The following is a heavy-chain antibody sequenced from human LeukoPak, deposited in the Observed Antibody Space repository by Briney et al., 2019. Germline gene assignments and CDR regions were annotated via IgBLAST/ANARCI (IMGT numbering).Heavy chain of an antibody. V-gene: IGHV3-30*02. CDR3: AKDSGTDFWSGYYNPDY. J-gene: IGHJ4*02. D-gene: IGHD3-3*01. CDR2: IRYDGSNK. Sequence: GGSLRLFCAAYGFTFSSYGMHWVRQAPGKGLEWVDFIRYDGSNKYYADSVKGRFTISRDNSKNKLYLQMNSLRAEDTAVYYCAKDSGTDFWSGYYNPDYWGQGTLVTVSS. CDR1: GFTFSSYG.